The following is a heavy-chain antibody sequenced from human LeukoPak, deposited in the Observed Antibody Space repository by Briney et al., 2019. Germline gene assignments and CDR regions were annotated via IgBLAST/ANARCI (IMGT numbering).Heavy chain of an antibody. CDR1: GYTFTVYY. CDR2: INPKSGGT. V-gene: IGHV1-2*02. D-gene: IGHD3-22*01. CDR3: ARDMKEEVIVVVQDGGYFDL. J-gene: IGHJ2*01. Sequence: ASVTVSCKTSGYTFTVYYMHWVRQAPGQGLEWMGWINPKSGGTNYAQKFQGRVTMTRDTSISTAYMELSRLRSDDTAVYYCARDMKEEVIVVVQDGGYFDLWGRGTLVTVSS.